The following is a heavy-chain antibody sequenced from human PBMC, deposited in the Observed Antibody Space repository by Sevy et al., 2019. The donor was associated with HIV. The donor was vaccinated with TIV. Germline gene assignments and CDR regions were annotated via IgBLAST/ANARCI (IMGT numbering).Heavy chain of an antibody. CDR3: ARALTQTSTYYYDSSGYPY. J-gene: IGHJ4*02. Sequence: GGSLRLSCAASGFTFSSYSMNWVRQAPGKGLEWVSSISSSSSYIYYADSVKGRFTISRDNAKNSLYLQMNSLRAEDTAVYYCARALTQTSTYYYDSSGYPYWGQGTLVTVSS. D-gene: IGHD3-22*01. CDR1: GFTFSSYS. V-gene: IGHV3-21*01. CDR2: ISSSSSYI.